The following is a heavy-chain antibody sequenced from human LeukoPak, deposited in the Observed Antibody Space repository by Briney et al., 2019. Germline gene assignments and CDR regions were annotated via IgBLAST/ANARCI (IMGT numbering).Heavy chain of an antibody. CDR1: GGSISSSSYY. V-gene: IGHV4-39*01. D-gene: IGHD3-9*01. CDR3: ASTQWRYFENWFDP. J-gene: IGHJ5*02. CDR2: IYYSGST. Sequence: SETLSLTCTVSGGSISSSSYYWGWIRQPPGKGLEWIGGIYYSGSTYYNPSLKSRVTISVDTSKNQFSLKLSSVTAADTAVYYCASTQWRYFENWFDPWGQGTLVTVSS.